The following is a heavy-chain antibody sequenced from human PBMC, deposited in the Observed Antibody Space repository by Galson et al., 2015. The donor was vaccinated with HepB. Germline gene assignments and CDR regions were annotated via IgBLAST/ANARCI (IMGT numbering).Heavy chain of an antibody. CDR3: AKDRGLEYSSSSYFGY. V-gene: IGHV3-23*01. Sequence: SLRLSCAASGFTFSSCAMSWVRQAPGKGLEWVSGISGSGGSTYYADSVKGRFTISRDNSKNTLYLQMNSLRAEDTAVYYCAKDRGLEYSSSSYFGYWGQGTLVTASS. D-gene: IGHD6-6*01. J-gene: IGHJ4*02. CDR2: ISGSGGST. CDR1: GFTFSSCA.